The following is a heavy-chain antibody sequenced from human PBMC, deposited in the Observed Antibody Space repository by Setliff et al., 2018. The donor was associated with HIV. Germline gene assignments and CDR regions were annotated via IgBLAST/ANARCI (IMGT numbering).Heavy chain of an antibody. CDR3: ARWESAQKAFNP. J-gene: IGHJ3*01. D-gene: IGHD1-26*01. V-gene: IGHV4-4*09. Sequence: KASETLSLTCTVSGGSITSHYWNWIRQSPGKGLEWIGFGHHSGHTRQNPSLASRVTISVDMSKNQFSLKLNSLSAADTAVYYCARWESAQKAFNPWGHGTMVTVSS. CDR1: GGSITSHY. CDR2: GHHSGHT.